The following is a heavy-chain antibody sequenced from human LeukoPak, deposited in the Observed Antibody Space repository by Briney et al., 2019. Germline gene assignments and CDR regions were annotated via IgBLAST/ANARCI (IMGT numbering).Heavy chain of an antibody. CDR3: ARADLRAIASSGWYGFDY. Sequence: GASVKVSCKASGYTFTSYGISWVRQAPGQGLEWMGWISAYNGNTNYEQKFQGRVTMTTDTSTSTAYMELRSLRSDDTAVYYCARADLRAIASSGWYGFDYWGQGTLVTVSS. CDR2: ISAYNGNT. V-gene: IGHV1-18*01. D-gene: IGHD6-19*01. J-gene: IGHJ4*02. CDR1: GYTFTSYG.